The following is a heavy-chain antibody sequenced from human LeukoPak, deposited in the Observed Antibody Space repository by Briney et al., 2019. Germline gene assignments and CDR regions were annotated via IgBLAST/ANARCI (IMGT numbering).Heavy chain of an antibody. V-gene: IGHV3-30*18. Sequence: PGGSLRLSCAASGLTFSSHGMHWVRQAPGKGLEWVAVTSYDGSNKYYVDSAKGRFTISRDNSKNTLYLQMNGLRAEDTAVYYCAKDGTSSWYGEFDYWGQGTLVTVSS. CDR2: TSYDGSNK. J-gene: IGHJ4*02. CDR3: AKDGTSSWYGEFDY. D-gene: IGHD6-13*01. CDR1: GLTFSSHG.